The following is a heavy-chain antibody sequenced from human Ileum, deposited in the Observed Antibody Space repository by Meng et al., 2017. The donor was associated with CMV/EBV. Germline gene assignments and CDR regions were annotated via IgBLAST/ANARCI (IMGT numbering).Heavy chain of an antibody. Sequence: SVKVSCKASGGTFSSYAISWVRQAPGQGLEWMGGIIPIFGTANYAQKFQGRVTITTDESTSTAYMELSSLRSEDTAVYYCARSSQWLLPNLYHWGQGTLVTVSS. J-gene: IGHJ5*02. V-gene: IGHV1-69*05. CDR3: ARSSQWLLPNLYH. CDR2: IIPIFGTA. D-gene: IGHD6-19*01. CDR1: GGTFSSYA.